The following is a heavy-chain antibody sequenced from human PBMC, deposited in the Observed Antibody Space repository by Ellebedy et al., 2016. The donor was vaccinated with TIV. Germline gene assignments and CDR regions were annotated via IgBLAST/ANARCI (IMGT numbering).Heavy chain of an antibody. Sequence: PGGSLRLSCAASGFTFSSYGMHWVRQAPGKGLEWVAVISYDGSNKYYADSVKGRFTISRDNSKNTLYLQMNSLRAEDTAVYYCAGGSGSYPWVVSLDYWGQGTLVTVSS. CDR1: GFTFSSYG. CDR2: ISYDGSNK. J-gene: IGHJ4*02. CDR3: AGGSGSYPWVVSLDY. V-gene: IGHV3-33*05. D-gene: IGHD1-26*01.